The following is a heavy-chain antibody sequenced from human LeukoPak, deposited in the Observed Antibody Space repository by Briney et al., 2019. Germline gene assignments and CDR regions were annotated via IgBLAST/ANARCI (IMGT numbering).Heavy chain of an antibody. CDR3: ARVAGDSSSWYEFDY. V-gene: IGHV3-48*03. J-gene: IGHJ4*02. CDR2: ISSSGSTI. Sequence: GGSLRLSCAASGFTFSSYEMNWVRQAPGKGLEWVSYISSSGSTIYYADSVKGRFTISRDNAKNSLYLQMNSLRAEDTAVYYCARVAGDSSSWYEFDYSGQGTLVTVSS. CDR1: GFTFSSYE. D-gene: IGHD6-13*01.